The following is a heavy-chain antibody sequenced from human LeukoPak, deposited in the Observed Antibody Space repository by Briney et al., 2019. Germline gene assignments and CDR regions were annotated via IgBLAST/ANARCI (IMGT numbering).Heavy chain of an antibody. CDR1: GVSISSSY. D-gene: IGHD3-22*01. J-gene: IGHJ3*02. CDR3: VRGYYDSSGYSNTFDI. V-gene: IGHV4-59*01. Sequence: PSESLSLTCSGSGVSISSSYWSWIRQPPGKGLEWIGFIYYSGSTNYNPSLKSRVIISADTSKNQFSLKLTSVTAADTAVYYCVRGYYDSSGYSNTFDIWGQGPMVTVSS. CDR2: IYYSGST.